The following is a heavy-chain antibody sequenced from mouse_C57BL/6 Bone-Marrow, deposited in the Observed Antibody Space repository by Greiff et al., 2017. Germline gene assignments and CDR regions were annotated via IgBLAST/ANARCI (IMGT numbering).Heavy chain of an antibody. J-gene: IGHJ3*01. Sequence: EVKVEESGGGLVQPGGSMKLSCVASGFTFSNYWMNWVRQSPEKGLEWVAQIRLKSDNYATHYAESVKGRFTISRDDSKSSVYLQMNNLRAEDTGIYYCIGGVITTVVAEAYWGQGTLVTVSA. CDR3: IGGVITTVVAEAY. V-gene: IGHV6-3*01. CDR2: IRLKSDNYAT. CDR1: GFTFSNYW. D-gene: IGHD1-1*01.